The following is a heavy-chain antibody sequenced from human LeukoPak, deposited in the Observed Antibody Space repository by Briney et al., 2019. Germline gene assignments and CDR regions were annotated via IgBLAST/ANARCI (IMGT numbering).Heavy chain of an antibody. CDR1: GGSISSSSYY. V-gene: IGHV4-39*07. J-gene: IGHJ4*02. CDR2: IYYSGST. D-gene: IGHD3-10*01. CDR3: AGTYGSGSYSIGY. Sequence: SETLSLTCTVSGGSISSSSYYWGWIRQPPGKGLEWIGSIYYSGSTYYNPSLKSRVTISVDTSKHQFSLKVSSVTAADPAVYYCAGTYGSGSYSIGYWGQGALVTVSS.